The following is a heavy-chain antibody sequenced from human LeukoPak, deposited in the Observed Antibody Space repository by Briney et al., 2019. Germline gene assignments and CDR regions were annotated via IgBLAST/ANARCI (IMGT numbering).Heavy chain of an antibody. CDR1: GFTFSSYE. J-gene: IGHJ4*02. Sequence: GGSLRLSCAASGFTFSSYEMNWVRQAPGKGLEWVSYISSSGTTIYYAVSVKGRFTISRDNAKNSLYLQMNSLRAEDTALYYCTTLGYHLDSWGQGTLVTVSS. CDR2: ISSSGTTI. D-gene: IGHD3-22*01. V-gene: IGHV3-48*03. CDR3: TTLGYHLDS.